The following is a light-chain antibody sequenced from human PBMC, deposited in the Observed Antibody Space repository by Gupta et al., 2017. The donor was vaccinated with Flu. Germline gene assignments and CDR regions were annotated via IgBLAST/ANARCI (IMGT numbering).Light chain of an antibody. V-gene: IGLV4-69*01. CDR1: SGHRSYA. CDR3: QTWDSGIWV. CDR2: VNRDGTH. J-gene: IGLJ3*02. Sequence: QVVVTQPPSASASLGASVRLTCTLSSGHRSYAIAWHQQQSEKGPRFLMKVNRDGTHNKGDGIPDRFSGSTSGTERYLTISGLQSEDEADYYCQTWDSGIWVFGGGTKLTVL.